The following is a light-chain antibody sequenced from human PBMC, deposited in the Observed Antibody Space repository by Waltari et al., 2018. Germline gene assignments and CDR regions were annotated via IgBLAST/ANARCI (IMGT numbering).Light chain of an antibody. J-gene: IGLJ2*01. V-gene: IGLV2-14*01. CDR2: EVS. CDR1: SSDIGGYNS. CDR3: SSYTSLTTLV. Sequence: QSALTQPASVSGSPGQSITISCTGTSSDIGGYNSASWYQHHPGKAPKLLIYEVSNRPSGVSDRFSGSKSAKTASLTISGLQAGDEAVYYCSSYTSLTTLVFGGGTKLTVL.